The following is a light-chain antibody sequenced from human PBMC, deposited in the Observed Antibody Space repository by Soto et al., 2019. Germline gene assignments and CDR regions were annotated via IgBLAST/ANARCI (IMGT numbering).Light chain of an antibody. CDR3: QQRSNWPLT. CDR1: QSVSNNY. V-gene: IGKV3D-20*02. J-gene: IGKJ4*01. CDR2: DTS. Sequence: EIVLTQSPGTLSLSPGERATLSCRASQSVSNNYLAWYQHKPGQTPRLLIYDTSARATGVPARFSGSRSGPEFTLSISSLEPEDFAVYYCQQRSNWPLTFGGGTKVDIK.